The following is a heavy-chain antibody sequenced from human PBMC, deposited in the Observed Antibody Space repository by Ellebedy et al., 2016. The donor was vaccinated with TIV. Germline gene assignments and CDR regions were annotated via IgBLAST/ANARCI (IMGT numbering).Heavy chain of an antibody. V-gene: IGHV3-7*01. D-gene: IGHD4-17*01. CDR1: GFSFRSYW. CDR3: ARRGSYGDYAVQVNSWFDR. J-gene: IGHJ5*02. CDR2: IYQDGSDQ. Sequence: PGGSLRLSCAASGFSFRSYWMGWVRQAPGKGLEWVANIYQDGSDQYYVDSVKGRFTISRDNANNLLFLQMNSLRVEDTAVYYCARRGSYGDYAVQVNSWFDRWGQGALVTVSS.